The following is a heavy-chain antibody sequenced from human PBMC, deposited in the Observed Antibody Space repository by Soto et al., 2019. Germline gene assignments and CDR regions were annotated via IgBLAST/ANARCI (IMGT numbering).Heavy chain of an antibody. J-gene: IGHJ3*02. Sequence: PGGSLRLSCAASGFTFSNAWMSWVRQAPGKGLEWVGRIKSKTDGGTTDYAAPVKGRFTISRDDSKNTLYLQMNSLKTEDTAVYYCTTDYYDSSGGDAFDIWGPGTMVTLSS. D-gene: IGHD3-22*01. V-gene: IGHV3-15*01. CDR1: GFTFSNAW. CDR3: TTDYYDSSGGDAFDI. CDR2: IKSKTDGGTT.